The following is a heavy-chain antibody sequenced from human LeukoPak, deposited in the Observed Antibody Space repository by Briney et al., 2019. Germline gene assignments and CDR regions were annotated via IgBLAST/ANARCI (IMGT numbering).Heavy chain of an antibody. J-gene: IGHJ4*02. V-gene: IGHV4-59*08. CDR1: GDSFTSDY. CDR2: INYRGTT. Sequence: PSETLSFTGTVSGDSFTSDYWSWIRQPPGTGLDSIGFINYRGTTSYNPSLTSRVAISRDMSKNQFALNLSSVSAADTAVYYCARYRDGDRDISLDIWGQGTLVTVSS. CDR3: ARYRDGDRDISLDI. D-gene: IGHD4-17*01.